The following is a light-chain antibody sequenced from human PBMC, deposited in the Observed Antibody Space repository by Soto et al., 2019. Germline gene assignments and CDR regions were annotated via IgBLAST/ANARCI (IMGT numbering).Light chain of an antibody. CDR1: QSISSW. J-gene: IGKJ1*01. Sequence: DIQMTQSPSTLSAYVGDRVTITCRASQSISSWLPWYQQKPGKAPKLLIYAASILQSGVPSRFSGSGSGTEFTLTISSLQPDDFATYYCQQYNGYSWTFGQGTKVEIK. V-gene: IGKV1-5*03. CDR3: QQYNGYSWT. CDR2: AAS.